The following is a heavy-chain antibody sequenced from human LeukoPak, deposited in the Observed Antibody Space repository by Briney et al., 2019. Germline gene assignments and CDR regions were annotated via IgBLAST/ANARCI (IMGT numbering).Heavy chain of an antibody. J-gene: IGHJ3*02. Sequence: GGSLRLSCAASGFTFSSYWMHWVRQAPGKGLVWVSRINSDGSSTSYADSVKGRFTISRDNAKNTLYLQMNSLRAEDTAVYYCARARYYYDSSGYYSSDAFDIWSQGTMVTVSS. CDR2: INSDGSST. CDR3: ARARYYYDSSGYYSSDAFDI. D-gene: IGHD3-22*01. CDR1: GFTFSSYW. V-gene: IGHV3-74*01.